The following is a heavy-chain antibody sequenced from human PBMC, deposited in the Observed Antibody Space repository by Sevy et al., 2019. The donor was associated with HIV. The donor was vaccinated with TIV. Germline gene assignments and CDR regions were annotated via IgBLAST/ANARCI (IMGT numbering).Heavy chain of an antibody. J-gene: IGHJ6*02. V-gene: IGHV4-4*07. CDR3: ARENYYDSSGPNYGMDV. Sequence: SETLSLTCTVSGGSISSYYGSWIRQPAGKGLEWIGRIYTSGSTNYNPSLKSRVTMSVDTSKNQFSLKLSSVTAADTAVYYCARENYYDSSGPNYGMDVWGQGTTVTVSS. D-gene: IGHD3-22*01. CDR2: IYTSGST. CDR1: GGSISSYY.